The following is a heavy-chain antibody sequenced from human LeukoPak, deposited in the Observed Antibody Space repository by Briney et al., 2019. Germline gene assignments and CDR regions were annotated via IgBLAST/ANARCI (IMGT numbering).Heavy chain of an antibody. D-gene: IGHD4-17*01. CDR1: GFTLSNYW. CDR3: AKGGATVIDY. Sequence: PGGSLRLSCAASGFTLSNYWMHWVRQAPGKGLVWVSRINSDGSSTTSADSVKGRFTISRDNVENTLYLQMNSLRAEDTAVYYCAKGGATVIDYWGQGTLVTVSS. CDR2: INSDGSST. V-gene: IGHV3-74*01. J-gene: IGHJ4*02.